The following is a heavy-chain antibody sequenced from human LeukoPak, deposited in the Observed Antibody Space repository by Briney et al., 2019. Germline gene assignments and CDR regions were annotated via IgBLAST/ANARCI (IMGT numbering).Heavy chain of an antibody. Sequence: SVKVSCKASGGTFSSYAISWVRQAPGQGLEWMGGIIPIFGTANYAQKFQGRVTITADKSASTAYMELSSLRSEDTAVYYCAREAGYDFWSGYYMSWGQGTLVTVSS. D-gene: IGHD3-3*01. CDR2: IIPIFGTA. CDR1: GGTFSSYA. V-gene: IGHV1-69*06. CDR3: AREAGYDFWSGYYMS. J-gene: IGHJ4*02.